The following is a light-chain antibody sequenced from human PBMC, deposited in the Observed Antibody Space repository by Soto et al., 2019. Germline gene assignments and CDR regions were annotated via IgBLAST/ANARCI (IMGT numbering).Light chain of an antibody. CDR2: GAS. V-gene: IGKV1-27*01. Sequence: DVQMTQSPSSLSASVGDRVTITCRASQGISNSLAWYQQRPGRVPKLLIYGASNLQSEVPSRFSGSGSGTDFTLTISSLQHEDVATYYCQKYDSAARTCGQGTKVDI. J-gene: IGKJ1*01. CDR3: QKYDSAART. CDR1: QGISNS.